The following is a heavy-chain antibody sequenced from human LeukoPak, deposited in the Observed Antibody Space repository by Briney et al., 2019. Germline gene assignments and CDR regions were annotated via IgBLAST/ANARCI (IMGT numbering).Heavy chain of an antibody. CDR2: INPNSGGT. CDR1: GYTFTGYY. J-gene: IGHJ4*02. V-gene: IGHV1-2*02. CDR3: ARWYYFDSSGPMAY. D-gene: IGHD3-22*01. Sequence: ASVKVSFKASGYTFTGYYMHWVRQAPGQGLEWMGWINPNSGGTNYARKFQGRVTMTRDTSISTAYMELSRLRSDDAAMYFCARWYYFDSSGPMAYWGQGTLVTVSS.